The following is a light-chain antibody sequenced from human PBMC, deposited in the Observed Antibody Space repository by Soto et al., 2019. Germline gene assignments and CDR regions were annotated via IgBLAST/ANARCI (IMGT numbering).Light chain of an antibody. J-gene: IGKJ1*01. CDR1: KNSRIW. CDR2: GAS. CDR3: QQYDNFSWT. V-gene: IGKV1-5*01. Sequence: SRLIEFSALRSTVDRDRVTITRLANKNSRIWLAWYQQKPGKAPKLLIYGASRWEDGVPARFSGSGSGTEFTLTISSLEPDDFATYYCQQYDNFSWTFGQGTKVDIK.